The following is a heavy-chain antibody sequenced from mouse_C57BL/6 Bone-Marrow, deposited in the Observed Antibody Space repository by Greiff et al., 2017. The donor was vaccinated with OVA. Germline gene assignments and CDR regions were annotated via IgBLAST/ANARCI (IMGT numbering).Heavy chain of an antibody. V-gene: IGHV5-9*01. D-gene: IGHD4-1*01. Sequence: EVKLVESGGGLVKPGGSLKLSCAASGFTFSSYTMSWVRQTPEKRLEWVATISGGGGNTYYPDSVKGRFTISRDNAKNTLYLQMSRLMSEDTALYYCARTGPNWDLAYWGQGTLVTVSA. CDR1: GFTFSSYT. CDR2: ISGGGGNT. CDR3: ARTGPNWDLAY. J-gene: IGHJ3*01.